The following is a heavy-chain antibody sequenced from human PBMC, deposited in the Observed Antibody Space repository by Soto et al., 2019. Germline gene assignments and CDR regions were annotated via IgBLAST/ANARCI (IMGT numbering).Heavy chain of an antibody. CDR3: ARELHGLYYFDS. D-gene: IGHD4-4*01. CDR2: INAGNGDT. J-gene: IGHJ4*02. V-gene: IGHV1-3*01. CDR1: GYIFTSYA. Sequence: VQVVQSGAAVKKPGASVKVSCKTSGYIFTSYAMHWVRQAPGQRLEWMGWINAGNGDTKYSQKFQGRVTITRDTAANTGCMELSSLTSEDTAIYYCARELHGLYYFDSWAQGSLVTVST.